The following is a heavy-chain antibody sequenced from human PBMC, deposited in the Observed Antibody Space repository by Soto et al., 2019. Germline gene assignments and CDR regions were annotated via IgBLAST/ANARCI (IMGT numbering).Heavy chain of an antibody. J-gene: IGHJ4*02. CDR3: ARDGGATKKNPFDY. Sequence: VQLVESGGGLVQPGGSLRLSCAASGFTFSSYEMNWVRQAPGKGLEWVSYISSSGSTIYYADSVKGRFTISRDNAKNSLYLQMNSLRAEDTAVYYCARDGGATKKNPFDYWGQGTLVTVSS. D-gene: IGHD1-26*01. V-gene: IGHV3-48*03. CDR1: GFTFSSYE. CDR2: ISSSGSTI.